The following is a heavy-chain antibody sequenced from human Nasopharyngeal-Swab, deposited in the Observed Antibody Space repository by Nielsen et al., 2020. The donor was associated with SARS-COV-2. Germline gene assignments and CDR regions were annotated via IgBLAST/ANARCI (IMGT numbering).Heavy chain of an antibody. J-gene: IGHJ6*02. V-gene: IGHV4-34*01. CDR2: INHSGST. CDR3: ARGRGLRHYYYYYGMDV. Sequence: SQTLSLTCAVYGGSFSGYYWSWIRQPPGKGLEWIGEINHSGSTNYNPSLKSRVTISVDTSKNQFSLKLCSVTAADTAVYYCARGRGLRHYYYYYGMDVWGQGTTVTVSS. CDR1: GGSFSGYY. D-gene: IGHD3-3*01.